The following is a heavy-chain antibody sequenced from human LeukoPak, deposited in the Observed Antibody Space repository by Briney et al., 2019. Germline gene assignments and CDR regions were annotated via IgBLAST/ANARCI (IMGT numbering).Heavy chain of an antibody. CDR2: IYTSGST. J-gene: IGHJ5*02. CDR3: ARDPAHDYGDYDGVNWFDP. D-gene: IGHD4-17*01. V-gene: IGHV4-4*07. CDR1: GGSISSYY. Sequence: SETLSLTCTVSGGSISSYYWSWIRRPAGKGLEWIGRIYTSGSTNYNPSLKSRVTMSVDTSKNQFSLKLSSVTAADTAVYYCARDPAHDYGDYDGVNWFDPWGQGTLVTVSS.